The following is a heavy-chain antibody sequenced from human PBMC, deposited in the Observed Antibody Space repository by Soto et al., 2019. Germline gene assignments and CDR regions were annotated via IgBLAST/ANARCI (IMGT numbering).Heavy chain of an antibody. CDR1: GNTFTNFG. Sequence: QGQLVQSGVEVKKPGASVRVSCSASGNTFTNFGVTWVRQAPGQGLEWMGWLSPYTDDPSYAQKVQGRVTMTMDTSTNTAYLDLRSLTFDGTAVYYCARVIPGPEAWFHPWGQGTLVTVSS. CDR3: ARVIPGPEAWFHP. CDR2: LSPYTDDP. D-gene: IGHD2-21*01. J-gene: IGHJ5*02. V-gene: IGHV1-18*01.